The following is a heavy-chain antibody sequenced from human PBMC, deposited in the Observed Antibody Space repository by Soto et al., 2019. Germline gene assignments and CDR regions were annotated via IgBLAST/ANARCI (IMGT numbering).Heavy chain of an antibody. D-gene: IGHD2-15*01. J-gene: IGHJ4*02. CDR2: INTGSYI. Sequence: EVQLVESGGGLVKPGGSLRLSCAASGFIFSTYSMNWVRQAPGKGLEWVSSINTGSYIYDADSVKGRFTISRDNAKSSLYLQMNSLRDEDTAVYYCVREGGYRSGGGCRYFDYWGQGTLVTVSS. V-gene: IGHV3-21*01. CDR3: VREGGYRSGGGCRYFDY. CDR1: GFIFSTYS.